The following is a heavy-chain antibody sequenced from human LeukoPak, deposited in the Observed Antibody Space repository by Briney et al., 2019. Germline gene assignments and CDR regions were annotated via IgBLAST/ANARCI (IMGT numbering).Heavy chain of an antibody. V-gene: IGHV3-15*01. CDR3: TTDGDYGDGLRGDY. D-gene: IGHD4-17*01. CDR2: MKSKTEAGTT. CDR1: GFTFSSAW. Sequence: GGSLRLSCAASGFTFSSAWMSWVRQGPGKGLEWVGRMKSKTEAGTTDYAAPVKGRFNISRDDSRNTLYLQMNSLKTEDTAVYYCTTDGDYGDGLRGDYWGQGTLVTVSS. J-gene: IGHJ4*02.